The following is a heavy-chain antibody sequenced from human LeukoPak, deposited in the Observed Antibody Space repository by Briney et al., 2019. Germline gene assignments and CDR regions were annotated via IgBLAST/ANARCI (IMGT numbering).Heavy chain of an antibody. V-gene: IGHV1-69*13. J-gene: IGHJ3*02. CDR2: IIPIFGTA. CDR3: ARELIVVVTAIPRVAAFDI. Sequence: ASVKVSCKASGYTFTNYGISWVRQAPGQGLEWMGGIIPIFGTANYAQKFQGRVTITADESTSTAYMELSSLRSEDTAVYYCARELIVVVTAIPRVAAFDIWGQGTMVTVSS. D-gene: IGHD2-21*02. CDR1: GYTFTNYG.